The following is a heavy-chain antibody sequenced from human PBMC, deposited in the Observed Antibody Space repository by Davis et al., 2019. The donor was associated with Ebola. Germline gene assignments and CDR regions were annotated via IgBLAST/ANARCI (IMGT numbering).Heavy chain of an antibody. J-gene: IGHJ4*02. Sequence: HTGGSLRLSCAASGFTFSANWIHWVRQAQGKGLVWVSRINSDGSTTNYADSVKGRFTISRDNAKNTLYLQMNGLRAEDTAVYYCAREMTTNGGGLDYWGQGTLVTVSS. D-gene: IGHD5-24*01. V-gene: IGHV3-74*01. CDR2: INSDGSTT. CDR3: AREMTTNGGGLDY. CDR1: GFTFSANW.